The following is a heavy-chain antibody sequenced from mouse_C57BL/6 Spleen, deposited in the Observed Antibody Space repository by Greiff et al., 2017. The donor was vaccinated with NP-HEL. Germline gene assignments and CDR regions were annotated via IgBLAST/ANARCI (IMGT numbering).Heavy chain of an antibody. CDR3: AREDSNPYYAMDY. Sequence: EVQLQESGGDLVKPGGSLKLSCAASGFTFSSYGMTWVRQTPDKRLEWVATISSGGSYTYYPDSVKGRFTISRDNAKNTLYLQMSSLKSEDTAMYYCAREDSNPYYAMDYWGQGTSVTVSS. CDR1: GFTFSSYG. J-gene: IGHJ4*01. D-gene: IGHD2-5*01. CDR2: ISSGGSYT. V-gene: IGHV5-6*01.